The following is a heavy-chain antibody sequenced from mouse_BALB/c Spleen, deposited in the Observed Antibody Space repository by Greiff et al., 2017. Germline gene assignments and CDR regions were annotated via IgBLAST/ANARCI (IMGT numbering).Heavy chain of an antibody. J-gene: IGHJ4*01. CDR2: INPSTGYT. CDR1: GYTFTSYW. V-gene: IGHV1-7*01. CDR3: ARRDYGAMDY. Sequence: VQLQQSGAELAKPGASVRMSCKASGYTFTSYWMHWVKQRPGQGLEWIGYINPSTGYTEYNQKFKDKATLTADKSSSTAYMQLSSLTSEDSAVYYCARRDYGAMDYWGQGTSVTVSS.